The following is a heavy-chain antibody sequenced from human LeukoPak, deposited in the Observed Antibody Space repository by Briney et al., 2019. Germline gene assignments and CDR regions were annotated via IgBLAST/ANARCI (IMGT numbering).Heavy chain of an antibody. Sequence: GGSLRLSCAASGFSFSDYYMSWIRQAPGKGLEWVSYISSSGNTIYYADSVKRRFTISRDNAKNSLYLNMNSLRAEDTAVYYCARDQYYYDSSAPPLYWGQGTLVTVSS. CDR3: ARDQYYYDSSAPPLY. J-gene: IGHJ4*02. D-gene: IGHD3-22*01. CDR1: GFSFSDYY. CDR2: ISSSGNTI. V-gene: IGHV3-11*01.